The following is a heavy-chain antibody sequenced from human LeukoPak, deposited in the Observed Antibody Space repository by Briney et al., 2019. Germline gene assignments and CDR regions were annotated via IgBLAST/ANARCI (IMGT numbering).Heavy chain of an antibody. CDR3: ARAAGRRGYYYYYGMDV. J-gene: IGHJ6*04. Sequence: SVKVSCKASGGTFSSYAISWVRQAPGQGLEWMGGIVPIFGTANYTQKFQGRVTITADESTSTAYMELSSLRSEDTAVYYCARAAGRRGYYYYYGMDVWGKGTTVTVSS. V-gene: IGHV1-69*13. D-gene: IGHD6-13*01. CDR1: GGTFSSYA. CDR2: IVPIFGTA.